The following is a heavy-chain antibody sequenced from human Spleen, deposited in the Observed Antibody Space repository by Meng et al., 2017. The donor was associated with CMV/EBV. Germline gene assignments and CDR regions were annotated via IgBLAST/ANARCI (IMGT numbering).Heavy chain of an antibody. CDR1: GYTFTGYY. V-gene: IGHV1-2*02. D-gene: IGHD2-2*01. CDR3: ARAYCSSNICPDYISYYYSMDV. J-gene: IGHJ6*02. Sequence: ASVKVSCKASGYTFTGYYMHWVRQAPGQGLEWMGWINPNSGGTNYAQKFQGRVAMTRDTSTSTAHMELSRLNSDDTAVYYCARAYCSSNICPDYISYYYSMDVWGQGTTVTVSS. CDR2: INPNSGGT.